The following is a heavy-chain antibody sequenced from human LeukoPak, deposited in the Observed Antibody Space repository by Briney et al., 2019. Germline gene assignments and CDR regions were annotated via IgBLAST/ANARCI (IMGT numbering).Heavy chain of an antibody. CDR2: IYYIGTA. V-gene: IGHV4-30-4*01. D-gene: IGHD5-12*01. CDR1: GGSISIGDYR. J-gene: IGHJ4*02. Sequence: PSETLSLTCSVSGGSISIGDYRWSWIRQSPPKGPGWIGYIYYIGTAYYNPSLRSRVALSADTSKNQFSLRLSAVTAADTAVYYCARETRIEWLRFLDSWGQGSLVTVSS. CDR3: ARETRIEWLRFLDS.